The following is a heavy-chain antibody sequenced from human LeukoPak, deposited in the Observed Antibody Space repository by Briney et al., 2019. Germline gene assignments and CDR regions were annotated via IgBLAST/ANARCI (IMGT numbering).Heavy chain of an antibody. CDR1: GFTLSNYD. CDR3: ARASSGFDY. J-gene: IGHJ4*02. D-gene: IGHD2-15*01. Sequence: GGSLRLSCAASGFTLSNYDVHWVRQAIGKGLEWVSAIGAPGDTYYPGSVKGRFTISRENAKNSLYLQMNSLRAGDTAVYYCARASSGFDYWGQGTLVTISS. V-gene: IGHV3-13*01. CDR2: IGAPGDT.